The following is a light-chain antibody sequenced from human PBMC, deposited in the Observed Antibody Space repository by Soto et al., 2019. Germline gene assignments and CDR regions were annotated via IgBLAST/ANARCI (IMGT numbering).Light chain of an antibody. Sequence: DIQMTQSPSSVSASVIDIVTITFRASQDISSWLAWYQQKPGKAPKIMIYAASSLQGGVPSRFSGSGSGTEFTLTISSLQPEDFATYYCQQASSFPPTFGQGTRLEIK. CDR1: QDISSW. J-gene: IGKJ5*01. CDR2: AAS. CDR3: QQASSFPPT. V-gene: IGKV1-12*01.